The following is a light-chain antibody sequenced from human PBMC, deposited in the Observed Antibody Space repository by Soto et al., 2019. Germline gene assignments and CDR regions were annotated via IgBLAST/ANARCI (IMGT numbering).Light chain of an antibody. V-gene: IGLV1-51*01. J-gene: IGLJ2*01. CDR3: GTWDSSLSVGV. Sequence: QSVVTQPPSVSAAPGQKVTISCSGSSSNIGNNYVSWYQQLPGAAPKLLIYDNNKRPSGIPDRFSGSKSGTSATLGITGLQTGDEADYYCGTWDSSLSVGVFGGGTKLTVI. CDR1: SSNIGNNY. CDR2: DNN.